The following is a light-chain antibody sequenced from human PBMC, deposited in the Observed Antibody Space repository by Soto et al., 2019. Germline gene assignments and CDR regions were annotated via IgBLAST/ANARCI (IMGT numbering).Light chain of an antibody. Sequence: EIVMTQSPATLSVSTGERATLSCGASQSVSSNLAWYQQKPGQAPRLLIYGASTRATGIPARFSGSGSGTEFTLTISSLQSEDFAVYYCQQYNNWPPTWTFGQGTKVDIK. CDR2: GAS. CDR1: QSVSSN. CDR3: QQYNNWPPTWT. J-gene: IGKJ1*01. V-gene: IGKV3-15*01.